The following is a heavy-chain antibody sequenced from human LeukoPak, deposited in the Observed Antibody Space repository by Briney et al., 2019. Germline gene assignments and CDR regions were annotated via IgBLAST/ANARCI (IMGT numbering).Heavy chain of an antibody. CDR3: ARGRPHGNDY. CDR2: LYNAGST. D-gene: IGHD4-23*01. V-gene: IGHV3-66*01. Sequence: GGSLRLSCVASGFTVSNKYMSWVRQAPGKGLEWVSVLYNAGSTYYADSVKGRLTISRDNSKNTLYLQMNSLRVEDTAVYYCARGRPHGNDYWGQGTLVTVSS. J-gene: IGHJ4*02. CDR1: GFTVSNKY.